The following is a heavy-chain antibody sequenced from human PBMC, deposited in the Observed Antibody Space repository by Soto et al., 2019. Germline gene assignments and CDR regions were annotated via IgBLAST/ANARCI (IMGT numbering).Heavy chain of an antibody. CDR3: ASHNCGGDCHHQKHGFDI. V-gene: IGHV4-39*01. J-gene: IGHJ3*02. CDR2: VYHSGNI. CDR1: NGSLSSNTYF. D-gene: IGHD2-21*01. Sequence: SETLSLTCTVSNGSLSSNTYFWGWIRQPPGKGLEWVGSVYHSGNIFYNPSLRSRATISVDTSNNQFSLKLTSVTAADTAVFYCASHNCGGDCHHQKHGFDIWGQGTMVTVSS.